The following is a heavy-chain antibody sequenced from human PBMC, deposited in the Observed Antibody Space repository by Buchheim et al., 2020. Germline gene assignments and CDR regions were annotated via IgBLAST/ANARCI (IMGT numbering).Heavy chain of an antibody. D-gene: IGHD3-10*01. CDR1: GFTFSNYE. Sequence: EVQLVESGGGLVQPGESLRLSCAASGFTFSNYEMNWVRQAPGKGLEWVSHISAGGTTTYYADSVKGRFTTSRDKAKNSLYLQMNSLRAEDTAVYYCASRGFDPWGQGTL. CDR3: ASRGFDP. CDR2: ISAGGTTT. V-gene: IGHV3-48*03. J-gene: IGHJ5*02.